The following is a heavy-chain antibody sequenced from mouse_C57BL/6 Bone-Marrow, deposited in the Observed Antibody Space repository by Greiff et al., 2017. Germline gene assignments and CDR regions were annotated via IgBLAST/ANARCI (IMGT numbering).Heavy chain of an antibody. J-gene: IGHJ4*01. CDR2: ISDGGSYT. CDR1: GFTFSSYA. CDR3: ARVYYYDAGPYAMDY. V-gene: IGHV5-4*01. Sequence: EVQLVESGGGLVKPGGSLKLSCAASGFTFSSYAMSWVRQTPEKRLEWVATISDGGSYTYYPDNVQGRFTISRDNAKNNLYLQMSQLKSEDTAMYYCARVYYYDAGPYAMDYWGQGTSVTVSS. D-gene: IGHD2-4*01.